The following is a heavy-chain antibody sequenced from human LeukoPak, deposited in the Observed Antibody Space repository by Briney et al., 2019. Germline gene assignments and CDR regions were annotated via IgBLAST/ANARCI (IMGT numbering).Heavy chain of an antibody. D-gene: IGHD6-13*01. CDR2: INSDGSIT. V-gene: IGHV3-74*01. CDR1: GLTFSGPW. J-gene: IGHJ6*02. Sequence: GGSLRLSCAASGLTFSGPWMHWVRQAPGKGLVWVSHINSDGSITTYADSVKGRFTISRDNAKKTLYLQMNSLRAEDTALYYCARGPSSSNSWYALDVWGRGTTVTVSS. CDR3: ARGPSSSNSWYALDV.